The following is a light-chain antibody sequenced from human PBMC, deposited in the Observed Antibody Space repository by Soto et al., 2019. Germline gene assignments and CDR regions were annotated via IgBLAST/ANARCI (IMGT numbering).Light chain of an antibody. V-gene: IGKV1-39*01. Sequence: DIQMTQSPCSLCAFVGARVTLTGIASQSISSYLNWYQQKPGKAPKLLIYAASSLQSGVPSRFSGSGSGTDFTLTISSLQSEDFATYYCQQSYSAPFTFGPGTKVDIK. CDR1: QSISSY. J-gene: IGKJ3*01. CDR3: QQSYSAPFT. CDR2: AAS.